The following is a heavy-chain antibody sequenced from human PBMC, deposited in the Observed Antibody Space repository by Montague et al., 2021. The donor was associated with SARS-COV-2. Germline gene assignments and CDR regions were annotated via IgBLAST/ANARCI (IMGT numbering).Heavy chain of an antibody. CDR2: INQSGRT. Sequence: SETLSLTCAVYGGSFSGYYWSWIRQPPEKGLEWIGEINQSGRTNNNPSLKSRVIISVDTSKNQFSLKLSSVTAADTAVYYCARRGSSVWGVTVSDELDYCGQGTLVIVSS. CDR1: GGSFSGYY. D-gene: IGHD3-10*01. J-gene: IGHJ4*02. CDR3: ARRGSSVWGVTVSDELDY. V-gene: IGHV4-34*01.